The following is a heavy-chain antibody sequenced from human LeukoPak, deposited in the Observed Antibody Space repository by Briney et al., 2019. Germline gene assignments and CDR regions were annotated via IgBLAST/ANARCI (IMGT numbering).Heavy chain of an antibody. CDR2: INTNTGNP. CDR1: GYTFTSYA. J-gene: IGHJ4*02. D-gene: IGHD3-10*01. Sequence: ASVKVSCKASGYTFTSYAMNWVRQAPGQRLEWMGWINTNTGNPTYAQGFTGRFVFSLDTSVSTAYLQISSLKAEDTAVYYCARSSKLGWFGGGYFDYWGQGTLVTVSS. CDR3: ARSSKLGWFGGGYFDY. V-gene: IGHV7-4-1*02.